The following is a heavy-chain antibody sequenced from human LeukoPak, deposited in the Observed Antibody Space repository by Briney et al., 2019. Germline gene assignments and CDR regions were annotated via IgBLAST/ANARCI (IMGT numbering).Heavy chain of an antibody. CDR1: GLTVHSNY. V-gene: IGHV3-53*01. CDR2: IDRSGVT. CDR3: AKDYRAHPLRPNWLDP. Sequence: PGGSLRLSCAASGLTVHSNYMSWVRQAPGKGLEWVSVIDRSGVTHYADSVKGRFTISRDNSKNTLYLQMNSLRAEDTGVYYCAKDYRAHPLRPNWLDPWGQGTLATVSS. J-gene: IGHJ5*02. D-gene: IGHD1-26*01.